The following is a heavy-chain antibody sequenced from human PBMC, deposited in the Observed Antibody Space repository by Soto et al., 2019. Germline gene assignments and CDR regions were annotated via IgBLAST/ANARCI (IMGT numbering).Heavy chain of an antibody. J-gene: IGHJ5*02. D-gene: IGHD2-2*01. CDR2: MNPNSGNT. Sequence: QVQLVQSGAEVKKPGASVKVSCKASGYTFTSYDINWVRQATGQGLEWMGWMNPNSGNTGYAQKFQGRVTMTRITSISTAYMELSSLRSEDTAVYYCARGSREEDIVVVPAAMVWFDPWGQGTLVTVSS. CDR3: ARGSREEDIVVVPAAMVWFDP. V-gene: IGHV1-8*01. CDR1: GYTFTSYD.